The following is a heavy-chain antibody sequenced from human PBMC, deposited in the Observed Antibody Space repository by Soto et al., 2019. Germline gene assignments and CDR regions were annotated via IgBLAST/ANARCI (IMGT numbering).Heavy chain of an antibody. D-gene: IGHD3-22*01. CDR2: IYYNELSSSEST. Sequence: LSETLSLTCTVSGASIGSGDFYWSWIRQSPGKGLEWLGYIYYNELSSSESTHYNSSLKSRVSISVDTSKNQFSLTLRSMTAADTAVYYCARTGPSYYYHNSGSPGDYWGQGTLVTVS. J-gene: IGHJ4*02. CDR1: GASIGSGDFY. CDR3: ARTGPSYYYHNSGSPGDY. V-gene: IGHV4-30-4*08.